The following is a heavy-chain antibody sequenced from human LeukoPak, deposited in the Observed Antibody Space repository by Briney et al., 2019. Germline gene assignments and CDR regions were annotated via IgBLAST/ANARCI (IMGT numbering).Heavy chain of an antibody. CDR2: INAGNGNT. CDR3: ARSTTRGAY. Sequence: GASVKVSCKASGYTFTSYAMHWVRQAPGQRLEWMGWINAGNGNTKYSQKLQGRVTMTTDTSTSTAYMELRSLRSDDAAVYYCARSTTRGAYWGQGTLVTVSS. V-gene: IGHV1-3*01. D-gene: IGHD4-17*01. J-gene: IGHJ4*02. CDR1: GYTFTSYA.